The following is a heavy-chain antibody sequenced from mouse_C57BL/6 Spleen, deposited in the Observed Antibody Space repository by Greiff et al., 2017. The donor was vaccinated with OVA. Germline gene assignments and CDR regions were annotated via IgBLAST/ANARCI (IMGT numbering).Heavy chain of an antibody. Sequence: QVQLQQSGAELVKPGASVKMSCKASGYTFTSYWITWVKQRPGQGLEWIGDIYPGSGSTNYNEKFKSKATLTVDTSSSTAYMQLRSLTSEDSAVYYCARVGDGYCVRDCCDDWGQGTTLTVSS. CDR1: GYTFTSYW. V-gene: IGHV1-55*01. CDR3: ARVGDGYCVRDCCDD. CDR2: IYPGSGST. D-gene: IGHD2-3*01. J-gene: IGHJ2*01.